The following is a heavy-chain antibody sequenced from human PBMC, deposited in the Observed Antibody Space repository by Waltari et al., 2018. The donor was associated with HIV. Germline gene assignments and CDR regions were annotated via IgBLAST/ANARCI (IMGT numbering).Heavy chain of an antibody. J-gene: IGHJ3*02. CDR2: TAQDGSEE. CDR1: GFTFSNYW. D-gene: IGHD3-22*01. Sequence: EVRLVESGGGLVQPGESLRLSCVASGFTFSNYWMSWVRQAPGKGLEWVAKTAQDGSEEYYVDSMKGRFTISRANSKNSLFLHMSDLRVEDTAVYYCARGAIYSSGPYDAFDIWGRGTKVTVSS. V-gene: IGHV3-7*01. CDR3: ARGAIYSSGPYDAFDI.